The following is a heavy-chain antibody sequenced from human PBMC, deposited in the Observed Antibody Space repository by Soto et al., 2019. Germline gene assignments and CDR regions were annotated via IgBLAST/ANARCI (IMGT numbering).Heavy chain of an antibody. V-gene: IGHV4-34*01. D-gene: IGHD1-1*01. Sequence: QVQLQQWGAGLLKPSETLSLTCAVYGGSVSSGSYCCSWIRQPPGKGLEWIGEMSHSGGTHFNPPPKGRVTTSVDTSKNRFSLKMSFVTGADTALYYCARVGAGTATTVVDAFVIWGTGTMVTVSS. CDR1: GGSVSSGSYC. CDR2: MSHSGGT. J-gene: IGHJ3*02. CDR3: ARVGAGTATTVVDAFVI.